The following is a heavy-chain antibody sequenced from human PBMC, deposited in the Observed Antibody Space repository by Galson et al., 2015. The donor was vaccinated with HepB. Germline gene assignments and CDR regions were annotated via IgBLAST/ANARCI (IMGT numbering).Heavy chain of an antibody. V-gene: IGHV3-23*01. D-gene: IGHD3-3*01. CDR1: GFTFSSYA. CDR3: AKEPITIFGVVIPYWYFDL. Sequence: SLRLSCAASGFTFSSYAMSWVRQAPGKGLEWVSAISGSGGSTYYADSVKGRFTISRDNSKNTLYLQMNSLRAEDTAVYYCAKEPITIFGVVIPYWYFDLWGRGTLVTVSS. J-gene: IGHJ2*01. CDR2: ISGSGGST.